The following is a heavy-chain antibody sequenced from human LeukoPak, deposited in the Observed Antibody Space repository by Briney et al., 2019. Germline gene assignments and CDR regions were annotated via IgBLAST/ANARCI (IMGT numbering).Heavy chain of an antibody. D-gene: IGHD5-18*01. Sequence: ASVKVSCKASGYTFTGYYMHWVRQAPGQGLEWMGWINPNSGGTNYAQKFQGRVTMTRDTSTSTAYMELSRLRSDDTAVYYCAREQGRGYSYGSLDYWGQGTLVTVSS. CDR1: GYTFTGYY. V-gene: IGHV1-2*02. J-gene: IGHJ4*02. CDR2: INPNSGGT. CDR3: AREQGRGYSYGSLDY.